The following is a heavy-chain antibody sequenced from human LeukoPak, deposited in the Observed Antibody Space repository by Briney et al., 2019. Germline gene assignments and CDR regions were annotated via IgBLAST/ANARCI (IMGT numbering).Heavy chain of an antibody. V-gene: IGHV1-8*01. D-gene: IGHD3-10*01. CDR1: GYTFTSYD. J-gene: IGHJ4*02. CDR3: ARSYYCGSGSYYDY. CDR2: MNPNSGNT. Sequence: ASVKVSCKASGYTFTSYDINWVRQATGQGLEWMGWMNPNSGNTGYAQKFQGRVTMTRNTSISTAYMELRSLRSDDTAVYYCARSYYCGSGSYYDYWGQGTLVTVSS.